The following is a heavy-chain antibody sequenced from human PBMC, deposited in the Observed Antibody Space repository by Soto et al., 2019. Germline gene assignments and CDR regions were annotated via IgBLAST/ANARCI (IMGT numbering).Heavy chain of an antibody. CDR1: GFTFSSYA. D-gene: IGHD6-6*01. Sequence: GGSLRLSCAASGFTFSSYAMSWVRQAPGKGLEWVSAISGSGGSTYYADSVKGRFTITRDNSKNTLYLQMNSLRAEDTAVYYCAKYPSSIAARRYFQHWGQGTLVTVSS. J-gene: IGHJ1*01. CDR3: AKYPSSIAARRYFQH. V-gene: IGHV3-23*01. CDR2: ISGSGGST.